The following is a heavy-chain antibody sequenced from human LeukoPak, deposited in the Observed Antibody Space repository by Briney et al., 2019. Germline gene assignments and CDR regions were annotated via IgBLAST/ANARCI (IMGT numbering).Heavy chain of an antibody. V-gene: IGHV4-38-2*01. Sequence: PSETLSLTCAVSGYSISSGFHWDWLRQSPGKGLEWIGSIFHGGNTYYNPSLKSRVTISVDTSMNQFSLRVTSVTAADPAVYYCARTRYCSGATCYSPELFDSWGQGTLVTVSS. CDR3: ARTRYCSGATCYSPELFDS. CDR1: GYSISSGFH. J-gene: IGHJ4*02. D-gene: IGHD2-15*01. CDR2: IFHGGNT.